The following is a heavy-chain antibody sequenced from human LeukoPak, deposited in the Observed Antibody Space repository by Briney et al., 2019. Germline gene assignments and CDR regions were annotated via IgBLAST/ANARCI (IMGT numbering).Heavy chain of an antibody. CDR2: IIPNSGGA. CDR1: GYTFTGYY. J-gene: IGHJ4*02. D-gene: IGHD5/OR15-5a*01. CDR3: ARDKSTTRHFDY. Sequence: ASVKVSCKASGYTFTGYYMHWVRQAPGQGLEWMGWIIPNSGGANYAQKFQGRVTMTRDTSTSTAYMELSSLRSDDTAVYYCARDKSTTRHFDYWGQGTLVTVSS. V-gene: IGHV1-2*02.